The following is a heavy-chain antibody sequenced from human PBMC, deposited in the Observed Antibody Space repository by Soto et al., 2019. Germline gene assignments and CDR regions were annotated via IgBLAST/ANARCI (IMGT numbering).Heavy chain of an antibody. J-gene: IGHJ4*02. CDR1: GFSLSTSGVG. CDR2: IFWNDEK. CDR3: ARRDGYNSYHFEH. V-gene: IGHV2-5*01. D-gene: IGHD1-1*01. Sequence: SGPTLVNPTQTLTLTCTFSGFSLSTSGVGAAWVRQPPGQALEWLAFIFWNDEKHYRPSLKSRVTIIKDTSKNQVVLTMTNVDPMDTGTYYGARRDGYNSYHFEHWGQGALVTVSS.